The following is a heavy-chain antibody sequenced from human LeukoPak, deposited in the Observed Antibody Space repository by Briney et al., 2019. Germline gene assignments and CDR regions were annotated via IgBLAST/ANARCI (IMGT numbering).Heavy chain of an antibody. V-gene: IGHV1-46*01. D-gene: IGHD3-22*01. Sequence: ASVKVSCKASGYTFTSYYMHWVRQAPGQGLEWMGIINPSGGSTSYAQKFQGRVTMTRDTSTSTVYMELSSLRSEDTAVYYCAILGYYYDSSGYSTLDAFDIWGQGTMVTVSS. CDR2: INPSGGST. CDR3: AILGYYYDSSGYSTLDAFDI. CDR1: GYTFTSYY. J-gene: IGHJ3*02.